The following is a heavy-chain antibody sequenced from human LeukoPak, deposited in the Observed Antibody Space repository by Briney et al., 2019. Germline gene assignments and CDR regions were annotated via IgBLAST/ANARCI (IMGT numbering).Heavy chain of an antibody. J-gene: IGHJ6*02. Sequence: GASVKVSCKASGGTFSSYAISWVRQAPGQGLEWMGRIIPILGIANYAQKFQGRVTITADKSTSTAYMELSSLRSEDTAVYYCARLPVPGYCLYGMDVWGQGTTVTVSS. V-gene: IGHV1-69*04. CDR1: GGTFSSYA. CDR3: ARLPVPGYCLYGMDV. CDR2: IIPILGIA. D-gene: IGHD5-12*01.